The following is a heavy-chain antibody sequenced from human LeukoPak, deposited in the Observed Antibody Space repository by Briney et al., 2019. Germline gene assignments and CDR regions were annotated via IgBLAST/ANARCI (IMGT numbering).Heavy chain of an antibody. CDR2: ISTSSSYI. CDR1: GFTFNGYS. J-gene: IGHJ5*02. D-gene: IGHD6-13*01. Sequence: PGGSLRLSCTASGFTFNGYSMNWVRQAPGKGLEWVSSISTSSSYIYYADSVKGRFTISRNNPKNSLYLQMNSLRAEDTAVYYCARHYSSSWNNWFDPWGQGTLVTVSS. V-gene: IGHV3-21*04. CDR3: ARHYSSSWNNWFDP.